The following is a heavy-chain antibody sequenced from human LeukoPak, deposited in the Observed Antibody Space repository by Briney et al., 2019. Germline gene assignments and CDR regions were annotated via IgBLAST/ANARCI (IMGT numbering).Heavy chain of an antibody. J-gene: IGHJ5*02. D-gene: IGHD6-13*01. CDR1: GGSFSGYY. CDR2: INHSGST. Sequence: SETLSLTCAVYGGSFSGYYWSWIRQPPGKGLEWIGEINHSGSTNYNPSLKSRVTISVDTSKNQFSLKLSSVTAADTAVYYCARGIAAAGSGSQNWFDPWGQGTLVTVSS. CDR3: ARGIAAAGSGSQNWFDP. V-gene: IGHV4-34*01.